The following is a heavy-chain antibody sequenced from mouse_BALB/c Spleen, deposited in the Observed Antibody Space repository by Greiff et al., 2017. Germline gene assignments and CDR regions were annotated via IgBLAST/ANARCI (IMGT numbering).Heavy chain of an antibody. V-gene: IGHV1-69*01. J-gene: IGHJ3*01. CDR1: GYTFTDYW. D-gene: IGHD1-1*01. CDR3: ARGGYGSSYGFAY. CDR2: IDTSDSYT. Sequence: VQLQQPGAELVMPGASVKMSCKASGYTFTDYWMHWVKQRPGQGLEWIGAIDTSDSYTSYNQKFKGKATLTVDESSSTAYMQLSSLTSEDSAVYYCARGGYGSSYGFAYWGQGTLVTVSA.